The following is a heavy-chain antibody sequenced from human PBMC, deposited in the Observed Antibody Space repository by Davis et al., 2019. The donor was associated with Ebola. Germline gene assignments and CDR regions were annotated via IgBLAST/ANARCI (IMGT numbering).Heavy chain of an antibody. CDR3: ARVWFRELPRMDV. Sequence: PGGSLRLSCAASGFTFSSYGMHWVRQAPGKGLEWVAVIWYDGSNKYYADSVKGRFTISRDNSKNTLYLQMNSLRAEDTAVYYCARVWFRELPRMDVWGQGTTVTVSS. J-gene: IGHJ6*02. CDR1: GFTFSSYG. CDR2: IWYDGSNK. D-gene: IGHD3-10*01. V-gene: IGHV3-33*01.